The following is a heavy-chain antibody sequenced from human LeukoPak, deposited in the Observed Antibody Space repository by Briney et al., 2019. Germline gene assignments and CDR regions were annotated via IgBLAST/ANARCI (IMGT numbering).Heavy chain of an antibody. CDR2: INTNTETP. CDR3: ARGMAIAVAGTDYYYGMDV. J-gene: IGHJ6*02. Sequence: ASVKVSCKASGYSFTSYAMNWVRQAPGQGLEWMGYINTNTETPTYAPGFTGRSVFSLDTSVSTAYLQISSLKAEDTAVYYCARGMAIAVAGTDYYYGMDVWGQGTTVTVSS. D-gene: IGHD6-19*01. V-gene: IGHV7-4-1*02. CDR1: GYSFTSYA.